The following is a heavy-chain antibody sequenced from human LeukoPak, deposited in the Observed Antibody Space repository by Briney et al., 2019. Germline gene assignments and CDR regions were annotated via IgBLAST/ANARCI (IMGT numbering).Heavy chain of an antibody. Sequence: SQTLSLTCAVSGGSISSGGYSWSWIRQPPGKGLEWIGEINHSGSTNYNPSLKSRVTISVDTSKNQFSLKLSSVTAADTAVYHCARLNDYDFWSGYYHYYFDYWGQGTLVTVSS. CDR2: INHSGST. V-gene: IGHV4-30-2*01. CDR1: GGSISSGGYS. CDR3: ARLNDYDFWSGYYHYYFDY. D-gene: IGHD3-3*01. J-gene: IGHJ4*02.